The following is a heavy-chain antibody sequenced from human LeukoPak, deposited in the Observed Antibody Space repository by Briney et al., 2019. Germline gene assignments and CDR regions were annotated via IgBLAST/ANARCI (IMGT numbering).Heavy chain of an antibody. V-gene: IGHV3-66*01. J-gene: IGHJ4*02. CDR1: GFTVSSNY. CDR3: AKGHYYGSGSYWV. D-gene: IGHD3-10*01. Sequence: PGGSLRLSCAASGFTVSSNYMSWVRQAPGKGLEWVSVIYSGGSTYYADSVKGRFTISRDNSKNTLYLRMNSLRAEDTAVYYCAKGHYYGSGSYWVWGQGTLVTVSS. CDR2: IYSGGST.